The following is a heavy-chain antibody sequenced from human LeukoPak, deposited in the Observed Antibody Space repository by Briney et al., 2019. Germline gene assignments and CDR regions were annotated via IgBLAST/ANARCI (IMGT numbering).Heavy chain of an antibody. D-gene: IGHD3-22*01. CDR3: AKTGLMRYYYDSSGYSHFDY. V-gene: IGHV3-30*18. CDR1: GFTFSSYG. Sequence: GRSLRLSCAASGFTFSSYGMHWVRQAPGKGLEWVAVISYDGSNKYYADSVKGRFTISRDNSKNTLYLQMNSLRAEDTAVYYCAKTGLMRYYYDSSGYSHFDYWGQGTLVTVSS. CDR2: ISYDGSNK. J-gene: IGHJ4*02.